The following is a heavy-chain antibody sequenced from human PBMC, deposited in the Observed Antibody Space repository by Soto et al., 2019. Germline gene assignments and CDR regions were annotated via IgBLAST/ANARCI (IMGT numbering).Heavy chain of an antibody. Sequence: SVKVSFKACGFPFTSSALQWVRQARGQRLEWIGWIVVGSGNTNYAQKFQERVTITRDMSTSTAYMELSSLRSGDTAVYYCAADTGYDSSGYNFDCWGQGTMVTVSS. J-gene: IGHJ4*02. CDR2: IVVGSGNT. D-gene: IGHD3-22*01. CDR1: GFPFTSSA. V-gene: IGHV1-58*01. CDR3: AADTGYDSSGYNFDC.